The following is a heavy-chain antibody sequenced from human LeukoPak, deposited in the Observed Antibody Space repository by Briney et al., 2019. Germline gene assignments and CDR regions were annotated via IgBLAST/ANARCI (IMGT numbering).Heavy chain of an antibody. J-gene: IGHJ3*02. D-gene: IGHD3-3*01. CDR1: GYTVSSNE. CDR2: ISGGST. V-gene: IGHV3-38-3*01. CDR3: ARDLGFLEWFNAFDI. Sequence: GGSLRLSCAASGYTVSSNEMSWVRQAPGKGLKWVSSISGGSTYYADSRKGRFTISRDNSKNTLHLQMNSLRAEDTAVYYCARDLGFLEWFNAFDIWGQGTMVTVSS.